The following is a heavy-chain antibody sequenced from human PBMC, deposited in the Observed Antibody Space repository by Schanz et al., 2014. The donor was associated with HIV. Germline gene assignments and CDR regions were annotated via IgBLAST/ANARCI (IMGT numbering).Heavy chain of an antibody. CDR1: GFTLEDYA. Sequence: EVQLMESGGGLVQPGRSLRLSCAASGFTLEDYAMHWVRQAPGKGLEWVSGMSWNRRRIGYGDAVKGRFTISRDNAKNTLYLQMNSLRAEDTAVYFCARDSTDYFDSSGYCDYWGRGIMVTVSS. V-gene: IGHV3-9*01. J-gene: IGHJ4*02. CDR3: ARDSTDYFDSSGYCDY. D-gene: IGHD3-22*01. CDR2: MSWNRRRI.